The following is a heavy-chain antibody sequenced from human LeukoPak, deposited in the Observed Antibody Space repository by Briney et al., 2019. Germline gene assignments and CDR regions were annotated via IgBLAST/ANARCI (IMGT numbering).Heavy chain of an antibody. Sequence: PGGSLRLSCAASGFTFSSYYMNWVRQAPGKGLEWVSSISSSSNHIYYADSVKGRFTISRDNAKNSLYLQMNSLRVEDTAVYYCAKDGDEWIQLWLAPDYWGQGTLVTVSS. CDR2: ISSSSNHI. CDR3: AKDGDEWIQLWLAPDY. J-gene: IGHJ4*02. D-gene: IGHD5-18*01. CDR1: GFTFSSYY. V-gene: IGHV3-21*01.